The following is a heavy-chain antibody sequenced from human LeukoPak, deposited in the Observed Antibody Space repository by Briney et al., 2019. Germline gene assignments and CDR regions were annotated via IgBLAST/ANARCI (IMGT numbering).Heavy chain of an antibody. CDR2: IWYDGSNK. J-gene: IGHJ4*02. CDR1: GFTFSSYG. D-gene: IGHD2-2*01. Sequence: GGSLRLSCAAPGFTFSSYGMHWVRQAPGKGLEWVAVIWYDGSNKYNADSVKGRFTISRDNSKNTLYLQMNSLRAEDTAVYYCARDDGVSCYDYWGQGTLVTVSS. CDR3: ARDDGVSCYDY. V-gene: IGHV3-33*01.